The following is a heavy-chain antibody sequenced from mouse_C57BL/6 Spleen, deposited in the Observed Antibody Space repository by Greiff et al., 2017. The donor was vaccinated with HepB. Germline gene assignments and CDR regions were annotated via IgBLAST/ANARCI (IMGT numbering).Heavy chain of an antibody. CDR3: TTDGTEYFDY. D-gene: IGHD4-1*01. V-gene: IGHV14-4*01. CDR1: GFNIKDDY. J-gene: IGHJ2*01. CDR2: IDPENGDT. Sequence: VQLQQSGAELVRPGASVKLSCTASGFNIKDDYMHWVKQRPEQGLEWIGWIDPENGDTEYASKFQGKATITADTSSNTAYLQLSSLTSEDTAVYYCTTDGTEYFDYWGQGTTVTVSS.